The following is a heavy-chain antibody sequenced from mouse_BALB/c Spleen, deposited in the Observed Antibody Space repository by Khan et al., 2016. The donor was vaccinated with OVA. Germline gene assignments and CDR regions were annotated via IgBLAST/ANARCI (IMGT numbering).Heavy chain of an antibody. D-gene: IGHD2-13*01. CDR3: VRSASYGDYVEAWFAY. Sequence: EVQLQQSGPELVKPGASMKMSCKASGYSFTGYTMNWVKQGHVKNLEWIGLINPYNGGTAYNQKFRGKATLTVDKSSNTAYMELLSLTSEDSAVYYCVRSASYGDYVEAWFAYWGQGTLVTVSA. CDR1: GYSFTGYT. J-gene: IGHJ3*01. V-gene: IGHV1-18*01. CDR2: INPYNGGT.